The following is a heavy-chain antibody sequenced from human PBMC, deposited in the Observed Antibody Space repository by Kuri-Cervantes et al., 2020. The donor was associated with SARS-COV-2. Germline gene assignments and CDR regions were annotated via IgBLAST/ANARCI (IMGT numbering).Heavy chain of an antibody. CDR2: INPSGGST. D-gene: IGHD7-27*01. V-gene: IGHV1-46*01. CDR1: GYTFTSYY. CDR3: ARAELTGIDY. Sequence: ASVKVSCKASGYTFTSYYMHWVRQAPGQGLEWMGIINPSGGSTSYAQKFQGGVTMTRDTSTSTVYMELSGLRSEDTAVYYCARAELTGIDYWGQGTLVTVSS. J-gene: IGHJ4*02.